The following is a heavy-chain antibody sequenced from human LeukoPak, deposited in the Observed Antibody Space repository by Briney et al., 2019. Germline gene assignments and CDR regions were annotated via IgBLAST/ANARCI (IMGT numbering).Heavy chain of an antibody. V-gene: IGHV3-9*01. J-gene: IGHJ4*02. D-gene: IGHD2-2*01. CDR1: GFTFDDYA. CDR2: ISWNSGSI. CDR3: AREFWCSSTSCYAPFDY. Sequence: GGSLRLSCAASGFTFDDYAMHWVRQAPGKGLEWVSGISWNSGSIGYADSVKGRFTISRDNAKNTLYLQMNSLRGEDTAVYYCAREFWCSSTSCYAPFDYWGQGTLVTVSS.